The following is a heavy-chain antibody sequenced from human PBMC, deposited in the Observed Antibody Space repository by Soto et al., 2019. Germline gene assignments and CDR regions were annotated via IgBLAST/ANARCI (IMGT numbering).Heavy chain of an antibody. CDR3: ARDSGPYYSSSPGVLDY. CDR2: IIPIFGTA. Sequence: QVQLVQSGAEVKKPGSSVKVSCKASGGTFSSYAISWVRQAPGQGLEWMGGIIPIFGTANYAQTFQGRVTITADESPSTDYMELSSLRSEDTAVYYCARDSGPYYSSSPGVLDYWGQGTLVTVSS. J-gene: IGHJ4*02. D-gene: IGHD6-6*01. CDR1: GGTFSSYA. V-gene: IGHV1-69*01.